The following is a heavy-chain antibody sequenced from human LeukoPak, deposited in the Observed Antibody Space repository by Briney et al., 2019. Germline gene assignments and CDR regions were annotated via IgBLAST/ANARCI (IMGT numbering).Heavy chain of an antibody. J-gene: IGHJ4*02. D-gene: IGHD6-13*01. CDR2: INPSGGST. CDR1: GYTFTSYY. CDR3: AKTRPLDSSSWSHGDC. V-gene: IGHV1-46*01. Sequence: ASVKVSCKASGYTFTSYYMHWVRQAPGQGLEWMGIINPSGGSTSYAQKFQGRVTMTRDTSTSTVYMELSSLRSEDTAVYYCAKTRPLDSSSWSHGDCWGQGTLVTVSS.